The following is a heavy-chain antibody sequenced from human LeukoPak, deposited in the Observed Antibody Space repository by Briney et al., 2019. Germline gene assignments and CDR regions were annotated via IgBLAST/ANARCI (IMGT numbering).Heavy chain of an antibody. Sequence: PSETLSLTCTVSGDSIGGYYWSWVRQPPGKGLEWIGYIYNSGISSYNPSLKSRVTMSVDASKNQFSLKLSSVTAADTAVYYCAREVLWSHGDYDRRDAMDVWGQGTTVIVSS. CDR3: AREVLWSHGDYDRRDAMDV. D-gene: IGHD4-17*01. J-gene: IGHJ6*02. CDR1: GDSIGGYY. CDR2: IYNSGIS. V-gene: IGHV4-59*01.